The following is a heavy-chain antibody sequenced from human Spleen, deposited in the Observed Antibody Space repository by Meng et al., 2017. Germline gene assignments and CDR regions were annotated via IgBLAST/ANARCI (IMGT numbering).Heavy chain of an antibody. V-gene: IGHV4-39*07. CDR1: GGAISSSTYY. D-gene: IGHD3-10*01. CDR2: IYYTGST. CDR3: ARAGGIYSGAGNYFDY. J-gene: IGHJ4*02. Sequence: SETLSLTCSVSGGAISSSTYYWGWIRQPPGKGLEWIGNIYYTGSTYQHPSLKSRVTISADTSQNQFSLKLSSVTAADTAVYYCARAGGIYSGAGNYFDYWGQGTLVTVSS.